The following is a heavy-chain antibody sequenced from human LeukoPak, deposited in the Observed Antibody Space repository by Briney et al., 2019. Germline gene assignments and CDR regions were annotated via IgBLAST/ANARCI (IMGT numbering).Heavy chain of an antibody. CDR1: GFTFSSYA. CDR2: ISYDGSNK. Sequence: GRSLRLSCAASGFTFSSYAMHWVRQAPGKGLEWVAVISYDGSNKYYADSVKGRFTISRDNSKNSLFLEMNSLRSEDTALYYCAKDTPLFYHYYGIDVWGQGTTVTVSS. V-gene: IGHV3-30*04. CDR3: AKDTPLFYHYYGIDV. J-gene: IGHJ6*02.